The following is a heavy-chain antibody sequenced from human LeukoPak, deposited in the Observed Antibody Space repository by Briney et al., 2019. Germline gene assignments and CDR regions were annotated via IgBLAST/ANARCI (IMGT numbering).Heavy chain of an antibody. J-gene: IGHJ4*02. CDR2: IVGSDGNT. CDR1: GFTFSNYA. Sequence: GGSLRLSCTASGFTFSNYAMNWVRQAPGKGLEWVSAIVGSDGNTYYADSVKGRFTISRDNSKNTLSLQMSSLRAEDTAVYYCAKYISGRYQGLDYWGQGTLVTVSS. V-gene: IGHV3-23*01. D-gene: IGHD1-26*01. CDR3: AKYISGRYQGLDY.